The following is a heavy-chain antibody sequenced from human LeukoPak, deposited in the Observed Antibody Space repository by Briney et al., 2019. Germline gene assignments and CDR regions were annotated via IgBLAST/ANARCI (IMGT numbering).Heavy chain of an antibody. CDR3: ASGGPPGSAIPFVP. Sequence: GGSLRLSCAASGFTFSSYSMNWVRQAPGKGLDGVSSISSSNSYIYFAGSVKGRFTISRDNAKNSLYLQMNSLRAEDTAVYYCASGGPPGSAIPFVPWGQGTLLTVSS. CDR1: GFTFSSYS. CDR2: ISSSNSYI. J-gene: IGHJ5*02. V-gene: IGHV3-21*01. D-gene: IGHD3-16*01.